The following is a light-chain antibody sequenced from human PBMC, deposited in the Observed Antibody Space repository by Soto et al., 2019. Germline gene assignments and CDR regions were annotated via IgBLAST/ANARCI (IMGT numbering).Light chain of an antibody. CDR3: QQRSNWIT. V-gene: IGKV3-11*01. CDR2: DAS. J-gene: IGKJ5*01. CDR1: QSVSSY. Sequence: EIVLTQSPASLFVSPGERAPLSCRASQSVSSYLAWSQQKPGQAPRILIYDASNRATGIPARFSGSGSGTDFTLTISSLEPEDFAVYYCQQRSNWITFGQGTRLEI.